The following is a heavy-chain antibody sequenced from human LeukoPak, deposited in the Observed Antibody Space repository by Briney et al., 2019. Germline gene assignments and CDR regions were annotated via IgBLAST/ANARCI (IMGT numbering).Heavy chain of an antibody. CDR3: AKDISHGNYSDY. V-gene: IGHV3-9*01. J-gene: IGHJ4*02. CDR2: ISWNSGSI. D-gene: IGHD1-26*01. CDR1: GFTFDDYA. Sequence: GGSLRLSCAASGFTFDDYAMHWVRQAPGKGLEWVSGISWNSGSIGYADSVKGRFTISRDNAKNSLYLQMNSLRAEDTALYYCAKDISHGNYSDYWGQGTLVTVSS.